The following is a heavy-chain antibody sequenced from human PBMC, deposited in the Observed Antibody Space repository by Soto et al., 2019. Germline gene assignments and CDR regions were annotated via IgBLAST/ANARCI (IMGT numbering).Heavy chain of an antibody. D-gene: IGHD3-22*01. Sequence: HPGGSLRLSCAASGCSLSNNGMHWVRQAPGKGLEWVAVISYDGNNKYYADSVKGRFTISRDNSKNTVYLEMNNLRAEDTAMYYCAKGGSGNYLTYYYYYGMDVWGQGTTVTVSS. CDR1: GCSLSNNG. J-gene: IGHJ6*02. CDR3: AKGGSGNYLTYYYYYGMDV. V-gene: IGHV3-30*18. CDR2: ISYDGNNK.